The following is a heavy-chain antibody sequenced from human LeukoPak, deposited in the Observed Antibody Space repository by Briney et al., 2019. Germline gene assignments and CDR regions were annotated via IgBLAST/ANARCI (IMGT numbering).Heavy chain of an antibody. CDR1: GYTSTSXX. J-gene: IGHJ5*02. D-gene: IGHD2-2*01. CDR3: AREIVVVPSAMGFDP. CDR2: ISAYSGNT. V-gene: IGHV1-18*01. Sequence: ASVKVSCKASGYTSTSXXXXXVRQAPGQGLEXXXXISAYSGNTNYAQKLQGRVTMTTDTSTSTAYMELRSLRSDDTAVYYCAREIVVVPSAMGFDPWGQGTLVTVSS.